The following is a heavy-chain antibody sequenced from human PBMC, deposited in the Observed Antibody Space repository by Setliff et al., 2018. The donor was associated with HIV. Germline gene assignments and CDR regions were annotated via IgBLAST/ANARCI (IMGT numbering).Heavy chain of an antibody. D-gene: IGHD6-13*01. J-gene: IGHJ4*02. Sequence: SETLSLTCTVSGASINSGTYYWSWIRQPPGKGLEWIGYIFSSGSTNYNPSLKSRVTISVDTSKNQFSLRLSSVTAADTAMYYCARHVGISIGGTRGDFDCWGQGTLVTVSS. CDR3: ARHVGISIGGTRGDFDC. CDR1: GASINSGTYY. V-gene: IGHV4-61*01. CDR2: IFSSGST.